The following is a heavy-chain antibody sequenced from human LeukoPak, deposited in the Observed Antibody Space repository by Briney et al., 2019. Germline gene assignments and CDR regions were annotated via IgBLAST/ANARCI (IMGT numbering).Heavy chain of an antibody. J-gene: IGHJ4*01. CDR3: VKRYCSGDTCYSAFDY. CDR2: IGNSGGGT. V-gene: IGHV3-23*01. Sequence: PTGGSLRLSCAASGFSFCNNAMSWVRQAPGNGLEWVSAIGNSGGGTYYADSLQGRFTISRDNSKNTLYLQMNSLRAEDTAVYYCVKRYCSGDTCYSAFDYWGHGTLVTVSS. CDR1: GFSFCNNA. D-gene: IGHD2-15*01.